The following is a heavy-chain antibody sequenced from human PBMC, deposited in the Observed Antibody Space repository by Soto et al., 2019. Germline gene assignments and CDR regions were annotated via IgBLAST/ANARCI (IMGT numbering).Heavy chain of an antibody. Sequence: GESLKISCKGSGYTFTTYWMAWVRQMPGKGLEGMGIIYPGDSDTRYSPSFQGQVTISADKSISTAYLQWSSLKASDPAMYYCARGDGPNYYFDYWGQGTLVTVSS. J-gene: IGHJ4*02. CDR3: ARGDGPNYYFDY. D-gene: IGHD1-1*01. CDR1: GYTFTTYW. CDR2: IYPGDSDT. V-gene: IGHV5-51*01.